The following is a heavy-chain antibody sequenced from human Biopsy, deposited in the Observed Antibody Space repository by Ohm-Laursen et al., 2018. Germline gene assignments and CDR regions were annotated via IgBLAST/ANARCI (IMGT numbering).Heavy chain of an antibody. CDR3: AADSGSGSHFRFDY. CDR2: INPSGSDA. Sequence: ASVKVSCKASAYTFTNYYMHWVRRAPGQGLEWMGIINPSGSDATYAQKFQGRVTMTRGTSTSTAHMDLSSLRSEDTAVYYCAADSGSGSHFRFDYWGQGALVSVSS. V-gene: IGHV1-46*01. D-gene: IGHD3-10*01. CDR1: AYTFTNYY. J-gene: IGHJ4*02.